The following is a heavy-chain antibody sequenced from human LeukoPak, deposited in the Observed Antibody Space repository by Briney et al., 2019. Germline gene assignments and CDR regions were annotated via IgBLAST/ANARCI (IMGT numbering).Heavy chain of an antibody. CDR2: IDSSGNA. CDR3: ARYGGNSHFDY. V-gene: IGHV4-39*07. J-gene: IGHJ4*02. CDR1: GGSITTSGYY. Sequence: PSETLSLTCTVSGGSITTSGYYWGWIRQSPGKGLEYFASIDSSGNAYYNPSLQSRVTISVDTSKNQFSLKLSSVTAADTAVYYCARYGGNSHFDYWGQGTLVTVSS. D-gene: IGHD4-23*01.